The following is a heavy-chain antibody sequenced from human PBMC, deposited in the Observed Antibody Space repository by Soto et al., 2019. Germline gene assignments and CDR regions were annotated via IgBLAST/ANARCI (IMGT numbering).Heavy chain of an antibody. Sequence: QVQLQQWGAGLLKPSETLSLTCAVYGGSFSGYYWSWIRQPPGKGLEWIGEINHSGSTNYNPPLKSRVTISVDTSKNQFSLKLSSVTAADTAVYYCARVGYDFPVDPWGQGTLVTVSS. J-gene: IGHJ5*02. D-gene: IGHD5-12*01. V-gene: IGHV4-34*01. CDR3: ARVGYDFPVDP. CDR1: GGSFSGYY. CDR2: INHSGST.